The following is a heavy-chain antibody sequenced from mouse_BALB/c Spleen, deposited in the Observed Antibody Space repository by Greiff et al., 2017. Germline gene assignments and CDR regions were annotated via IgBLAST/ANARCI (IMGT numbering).Heavy chain of an antibody. J-gene: IGHJ4*01. CDR2: IRLKSNNYAT. Sequence: EVMLVESGGGLVQPGGSMKLSCVASGFTFSNYWMNWVRQSPEKGLEWVAEIRLKSNNYATHYAESVKGRFTISRDDSKSSVYLQMNNLRAEDTGIYYCTRSYYSASYYAMDYWGQGTSVTVSS. CDR3: TRSYYSASYYAMDY. V-gene: IGHV6-6*02. CDR1: GFTFSNYW. D-gene: IGHD1-1*01.